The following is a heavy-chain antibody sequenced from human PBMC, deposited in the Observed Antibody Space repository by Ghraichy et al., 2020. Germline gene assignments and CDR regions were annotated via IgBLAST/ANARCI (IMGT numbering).Heavy chain of an antibody. Sequence: GESLNISCVASEFTVSSNYMSWVRQAPGKGLEWVSLIYSGGTTYYADSVKGRFTISRHNSKNTLYLQMSSLRAEDTAVYYCARVTYSSAWFQHWGQGTLVTVSS. J-gene: IGHJ1*01. CDR3: ARVTYSSAWFQH. V-gene: IGHV3-53*04. D-gene: IGHD6-19*01. CDR1: EFTVSSNY. CDR2: IYSGGTT.